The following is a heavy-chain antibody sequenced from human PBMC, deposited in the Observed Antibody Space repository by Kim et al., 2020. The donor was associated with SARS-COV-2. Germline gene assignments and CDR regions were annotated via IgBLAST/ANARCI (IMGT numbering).Heavy chain of an antibody. CDR2: ITEDGSTT. J-gene: IGHJ5*01. CDR3: SKDTFGPEDS. D-gene: IGHD3-3*01. V-gene: IGHV3-74*01. CDR1: GFSVSSYW. Sequence: GGSLRLSCAASGFSVSSYWMHWVRQPPGKGLEWVSRITEDGSTTNHAASVKGRFTISRDSAKNTLLLQMNSLRVDDTAVYYCSKDTFGPEDSWGQGILVTFSP.